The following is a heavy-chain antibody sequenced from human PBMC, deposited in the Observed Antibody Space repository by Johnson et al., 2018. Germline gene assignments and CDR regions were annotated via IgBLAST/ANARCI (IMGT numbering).Heavy chain of an antibody. V-gene: IGHV3-7*01. CDR2: IKQDGSEK. CDR3: ARERGSGAFDI. D-gene: IGHD3-16*01. Sequence: VQLVQSGGGLVQPGGSLRLSCAASGFTFSSYWMSWVRQAPGKGLEWVANIKQDGSEKYYVDSVKGRFTISRDNAKNSLYLQMNSLRAEDTAVDYCARERGSGAFDIWGQGTMVTVSS. J-gene: IGHJ3*02. CDR1: GFTFSSYW.